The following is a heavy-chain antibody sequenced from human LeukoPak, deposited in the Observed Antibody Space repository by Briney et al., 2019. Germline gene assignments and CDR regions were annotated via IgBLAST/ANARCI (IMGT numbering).Heavy chain of an antibody. Sequence: SXRLSCAASXXXXXXXAMHXVXQAPXXGXXXXXXXSYDGSNKYYADSVKGRFTISRDNSENTLYLQMNSLRAEDTAVYYCARGLVAAAGHYFDYWGQGTLVTVSS. CDR1: XXXXXXXA. V-gene: IGHV3-30-3*01. D-gene: IGHD6-13*01. J-gene: IGHJ4*02. CDR3: ARGLVAAAGHYFDY. CDR2: XSYDGSNK.